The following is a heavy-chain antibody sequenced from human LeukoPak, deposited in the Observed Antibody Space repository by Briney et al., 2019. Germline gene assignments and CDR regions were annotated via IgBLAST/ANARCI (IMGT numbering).Heavy chain of an antibody. J-gene: IGHJ4*02. V-gene: IGHV1-2*02. D-gene: IGHD6-19*01. CDR3: ARDSVSSGWYRVDY. CDR1: GYTFTGYY. CDR2: INPNSGGT. Sequence: ASVKVSCKASGYTFTGYYMHWVRQAPGQGLEWMGWINPNSGGTNYAQKFQGRVTMTRDTSISTAYMELSRLRSDDTAVYYCARDSVSSGWYRVDYWGQGTLVTVSS.